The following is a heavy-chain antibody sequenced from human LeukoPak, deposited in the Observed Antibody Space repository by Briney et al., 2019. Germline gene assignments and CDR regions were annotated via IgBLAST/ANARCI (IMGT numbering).Heavy chain of an antibody. J-gene: IGHJ4*02. V-gene: IGHV2-5*01. CDR2: IYWNDDD. Sequence: SGPTLVNPTQTLTLTCTTSGFSRSPTALGVGWLRQPPGKALGWLALIYWNDDDLYSPSLKTRLTITKDTSKTQLVLTMTNMDPVDTATYYGAQLSRSPSFSVTTLTTFDNWGQGTLVTVSS. D-gene: IGHD4-17*01. CDR3: AQLSRSPSFSVTTLTTFDN. CDR1: GFSRSPTALG.